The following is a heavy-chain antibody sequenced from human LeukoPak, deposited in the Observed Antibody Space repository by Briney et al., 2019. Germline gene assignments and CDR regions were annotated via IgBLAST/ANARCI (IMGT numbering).Heavy chain of an antibody. CDR3: ARDFCSTTSCLDY. Sequence: GGSLRLSCAASGFTFNSYAMSWVRQAPGKGLEWVSTISNNDGITYYLDSVKGRFTISRDDSKNTLYLQMNSLRGDDTAFYYCARDFCSTTSCLDYWGQGTLVTVSS. CDR1: GFTFNSYA. V-gene: IGHV3-23*01. CDR2: ISNNDGIT. D-gene: IGHD2-2*01. J-gene: IGHJ4*02.